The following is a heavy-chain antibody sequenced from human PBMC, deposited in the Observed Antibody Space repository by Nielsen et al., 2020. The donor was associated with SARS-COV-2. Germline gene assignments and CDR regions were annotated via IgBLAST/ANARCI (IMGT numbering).Heavy chain of an antibody. V-gene: IGHV5-51*01. CDR2: IYPSDSDT. CDR3: ARHPDTAMDDYYYYGMDV. D-gene: IGHD5-18*01. Sequence: VRQMPGKGLEWMGNIYPSDSDTRKSPSFQGQVTISADKSISTAYLQWSSLKASDTAMYYCARHPDTAMDDYYYYGMDVWGQGTTVTVSS. J-gene: IGHJ6*02.